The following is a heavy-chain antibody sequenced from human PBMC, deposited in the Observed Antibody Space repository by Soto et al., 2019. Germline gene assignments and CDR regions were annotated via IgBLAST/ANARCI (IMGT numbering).Heavy chain of an antibody. J-gene: IGHJ6*02. CDR1: GFTFSSYW. Sequence: GGSLRLSCAASGFTFSSYWMHWVRQAPGKGLVWVSRINSDGSSTSYADSVKGRFTISRDNAKNTLYLQMNSLRAEDTAVYYCARDTSTGGSYYGMDVWGRGTTVTVSS. CDR3: ARDTSTGGSYYGMDV. V-gene: IGHV3-74*01. CDR2: INSDGSST. D-gene: IGHD3-16*01.